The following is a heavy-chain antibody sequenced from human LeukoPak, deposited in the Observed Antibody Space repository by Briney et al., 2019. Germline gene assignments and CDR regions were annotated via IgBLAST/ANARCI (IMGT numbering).Heavy chain of an antibody. CDR2: IYSGGST. Sequence: GGSLRLSCAASGFTVSSNYMSWVRQAPGKGLEWVSVIYSGGSTYYADSVKGRFTISRDNSKNTLYLQMNSLRAEDTAVYYCARSSRYGSGSYRFSYWGQGTLVTVSS. CDR3: ARSSRYGSGSYRFSY. CDR1: GFTVSSNY. D-gene: IGHD3-10*01. J-gene: IGHJ4*02. V-gene: IGHV3-66*01.